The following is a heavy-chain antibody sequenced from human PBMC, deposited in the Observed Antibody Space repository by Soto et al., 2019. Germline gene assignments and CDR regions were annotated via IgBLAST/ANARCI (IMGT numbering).Heavy chain of an antibody. J-gene: IGHJ5*02. Sequence: GGSLRLSCAASGFTFSSYWMSWVRQAPGKGLEWVANIKQDGSEKYYVDSVKGRFTISRDNAKNSLYLQMNSLRAEDTAVYYCARVPGIAAASSRPSWFDPWGQGTLVTVSS. CDR3: ARVPGIAAASSRPSWFDP. CDR1: GFTFSSYW. V-gene: IGHV3-7*01. CDR2: IKQDGSEK. D-gene: IGHD6-13*01.